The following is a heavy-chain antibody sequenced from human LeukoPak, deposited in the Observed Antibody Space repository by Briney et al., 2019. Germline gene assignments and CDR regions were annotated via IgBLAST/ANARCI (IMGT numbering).Heavy chain of an antibody. CDR3: AKDREGIIGDY. CDR1: GFTYSSYG. V-gene: IGHV3-30*18. CDR2: ISYDGSNK. D-gene: IGHD2-21*01. Sequence: GGSLRLSCAASGFTYSSYGMHWVRQAPGKGLEWVAVISYDGSNKYYADSVKGRFTISRDNSKNTLYLQMNSLRAEDTAVYYCAKDREGIIGDYWGQGTLVTVSS. J-gene: IGHJ4*02.